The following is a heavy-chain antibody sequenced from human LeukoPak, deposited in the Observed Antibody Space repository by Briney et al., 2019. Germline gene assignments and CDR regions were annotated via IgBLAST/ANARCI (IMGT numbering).Heavy chain of an antibody. CDR3: ARSPSRGGVDV. Sequence: SETLSLPCNVSGGSISSSTYYWGWIRQPPGKGLEWIGSIYNSGSTYYNPSLKSRVTIAVDTSKNQFSLNLSSVTAADTAVYYCARSPSRGGVDVWGQATTVTVSS. CDR1: GGSISSSTYY. V-gene: IGHV4-39*07. J-gene: IGHJ6*02. CDR2: IYNSGST.